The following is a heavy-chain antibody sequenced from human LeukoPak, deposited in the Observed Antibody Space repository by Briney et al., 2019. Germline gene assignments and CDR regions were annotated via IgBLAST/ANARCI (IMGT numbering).Heavy chain of an antibody. D-gene: IGHD2-15*01. J-gene: IGHJ4*02. CDR2: ISYDGSNQ. CDR1: GFTFSSYA. CDR3: ARADVVVVAASPFDY. Sequence: GGSLRLSCAASGFTFSSYAMHWVRQAPGKGLEWVAVISYDGSNQYYADSVKGRFTISRDNSKNTLHLQMNSLRAEDTAVYYCARADVVVVAASPFDYWGQGTLVTVSS. V-gene: IGHV3-30-3*01.